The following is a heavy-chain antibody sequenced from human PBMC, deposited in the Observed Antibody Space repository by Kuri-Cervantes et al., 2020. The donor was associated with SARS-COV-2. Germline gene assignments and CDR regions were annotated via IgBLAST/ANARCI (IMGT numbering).Heavy chain of an antibody. CDR2: ISYDGSNK. Sequence: GESLKISCAASGFTFSSYAMHWVRQAPGKGLEWVAVISYDGSNKYYADSVKGRFTISRDNSKNTLYLQMNSLRAEDTAVYYCARDSPAAGLQDWYFDYWGQGTLVTVSS. J-gene: IGHJ4*02. V-gene: IGHV3-30*04. CDR1: GFTFSSYA. CDR3: ARDSPAAGLQDWYFDY. D-gene: IGHD6-13*01.